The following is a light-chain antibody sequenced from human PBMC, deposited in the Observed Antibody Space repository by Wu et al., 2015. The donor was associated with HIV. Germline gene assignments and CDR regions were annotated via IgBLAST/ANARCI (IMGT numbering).Light chain of an antibody. V-gene: IGKV3-11*01. CDR1: QSVSPY. Sequence: EIVLAQSPATLSLSPGEGATLSCRASQSVSPYIAWYQQKPGQAPRLLIYDTSNRATGIPPRFSGSGSETDFTLIISSLEPEDSAVYYCQQRINWLFAFGQGHGWRLN. J-gene: IGKJ5*01. CDR3: QQRINWLFA. CDR2: DTS.